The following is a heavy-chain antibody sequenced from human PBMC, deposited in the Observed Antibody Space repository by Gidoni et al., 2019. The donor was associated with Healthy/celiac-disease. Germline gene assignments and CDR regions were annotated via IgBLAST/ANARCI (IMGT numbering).Heavy chain of an antibody. CDR1: GFTFSSYG. CDR3: AKGGYSSSFDY. D-gene: IGHD6-13*01. Sequence: QVQLVESGGGVVQPGRSLRLCCAATGFTFSSYGMHWVRQSPGNGREWVAVITYDGSNKYYADSVKGRFTISRDNSKNTLYLQMNSLRAEDTAVYYCAKGGYSSSFDYCGQGTLVTVSS. V-gene: IGHV3-30*18. J-gene: IGHJ4*02. CDR2: ITYDGSNK.